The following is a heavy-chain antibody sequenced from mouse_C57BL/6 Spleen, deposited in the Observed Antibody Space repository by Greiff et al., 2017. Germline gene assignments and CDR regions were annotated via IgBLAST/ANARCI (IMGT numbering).Heavy chain of an antibody. J-gene: IGHJ2*01. CDR1: GYTFTDYY. CDR2: INLNNGGT. CDR3: ARRDYYGSSYRGNYFDY. D-gene: IGHD1-1*01. V-gene: IGHV1-26*01. Sequence: EVQLQQSGPELVKPGASVKISCKASGYTFTDYYMNWVKQSHGKSLEWIGDINLNNGGTSYNQKFKGKATLTVDKSSSTAYMELRSLTSEDSAVYYCARRDYYGSSYRGNYFDYWGQGTTLTVSS.